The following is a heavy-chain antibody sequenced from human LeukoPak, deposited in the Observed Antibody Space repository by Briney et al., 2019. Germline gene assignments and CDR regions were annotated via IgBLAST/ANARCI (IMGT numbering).Heavy chain of an antibody. V-gene: IGHV6-1*01. Sequence: SQTLSLTCALSGDSVSSNSATWPWIRQSPSRGLEWLGRTYYRSKWYNDYAVSVKSRITISPDTSKNQFSLQLNSVTPEDTAVYYCARGSSGSSWYFDYWGQGTLVTVSS. D-gene: IGHD6-13*01. CDR1: GDSVSSNSAT. J-gene: IGHJ4*02. CDR2: TYYRSKWYN. CDR3: ARGSSGSSWYFDY.